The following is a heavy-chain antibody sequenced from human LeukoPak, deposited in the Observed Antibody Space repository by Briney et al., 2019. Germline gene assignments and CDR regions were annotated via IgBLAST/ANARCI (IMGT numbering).Heavy chain of an antibody. CDR2: ISWNSVDV. V-gene: IGHV3-9*01. Sequence: PGGSLRLSCVLSGGTFDDYAMHWVRQSPGRGLEWVSGISWNSVDVVYTASVRGRFTISRDNAKNSSYLQMKNLRPGDTALYYCTTGNDILTSFYEWGLGTLVTVSS. CDR3: TTGNDILTSFYE. CDR1: GGTFDDYA. D-gene: IGHD3-9*01. J-gene: IGHJ4*02.